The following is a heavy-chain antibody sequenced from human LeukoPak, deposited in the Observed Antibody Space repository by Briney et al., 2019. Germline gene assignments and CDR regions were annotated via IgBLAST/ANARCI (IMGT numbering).Heavy chain of an antibody. CDR1: GYTFTSYY. V-gene: IGHV1-46*01. J-gene: IGHJ3*02. CDR3: ARADYGDTIPQNAFDI. D-gene: IGHD4-17*01. Sequence: GASVTVSCKASGYTFTSYYMHWVRQAPGQGLEWMGIINPSGGSTSYAQKFQGRVTMTRDTSTSTVYMELSSLRSEDTAVYYCARADYGDTIPQNAFDIWGQGTMVTVSS. CDR2: INPSGGST.